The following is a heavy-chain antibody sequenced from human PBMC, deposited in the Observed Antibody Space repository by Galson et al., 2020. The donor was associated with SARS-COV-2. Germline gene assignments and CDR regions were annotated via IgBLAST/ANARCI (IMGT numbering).Heavy chain of an antibody. J-gene: IGHJ4*02. CDR3: ATSIAAAGFDY. Sequence: KASETLSLTCTVSGGSISSGGYYWSWIRPHPGKGLEWIGYIYYSGSTYSNPSLKSRVTISVDTSKNQFSLKLSSVTAADTAVYYCATSIAAAGFDYWGQGTLVTVSS. CDR2: IYYSGST. CDR1: GGSISSGGYY. D-gene: IGHD6-13*01. V-gene: IGHV4-31*03.